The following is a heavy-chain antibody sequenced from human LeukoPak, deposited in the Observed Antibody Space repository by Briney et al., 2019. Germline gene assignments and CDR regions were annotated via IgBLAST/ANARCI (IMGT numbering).Heavy chain of an antibody. D-gene: IGHD6-13*01. CDR1: GFTFSSYA. V-gene: IGHV3-23*01. CDR3: AKAGVSSSWYYFDY. Sequence: GGSLRLSCAASGFTFSSYAMSWVRRAPGKGLEWVSAISGSGGSTYYADSVKGRFTISRDNSKNTLYLQMNSLRAEDTAVYYCAKAGVSSSWYYFDYWGQGTLVTVSS. J-gene: IGHJ4*02. CDR2: ISGSGGST.